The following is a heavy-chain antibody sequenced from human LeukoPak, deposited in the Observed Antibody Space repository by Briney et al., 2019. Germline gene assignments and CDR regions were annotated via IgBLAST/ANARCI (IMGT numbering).Heavy chain of an antibody. Sequence: PGGSLRLSCAASGFTFSSFGMSWVRQAPGKGLEWVANIKEDGSEKYYVDSVKGRFTVSRDNVKNSLYLQMNSLRAEDTAVYYCSRAGLRWGQGTLVTVSS. CDR2: IKEDGSEK. CDR1: GFTFSSFG. V-gene: IGHV3-7*01. CDR3: SRAGLR. J-gene: IGHJ4*02. D-gene: IGHD4-17*01.